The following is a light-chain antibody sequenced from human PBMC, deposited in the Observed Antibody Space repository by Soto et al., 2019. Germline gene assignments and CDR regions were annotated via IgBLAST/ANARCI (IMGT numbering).Light chain of an antibody. J-gene: IGLJ1*01. V-gene: IGLV2-8*01. CDR1: SSDVGGYNY. CDR2: EVT. Sequence: QSALTQPPSASGPPGQSVTISCTGTSSDVGGYNYVSWYQQHPGKAPKLMIYEVTKRPSGVPDRFSGSKSGNTASLTVSGLQAEDEADYYCSSYAGGNKVFGTGTKLTVL. CDR3: SSYAGGNKV.